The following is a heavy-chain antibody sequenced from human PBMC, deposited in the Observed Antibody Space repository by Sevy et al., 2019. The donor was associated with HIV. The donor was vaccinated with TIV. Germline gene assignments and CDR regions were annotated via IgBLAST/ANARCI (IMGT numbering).Heavy chain of an antibody. Sequence: GESLKISCAASGFTFSSYAMSWVRQAPGKGLEWVSAISGSGGSTYYADSVKGRFTISRDNSKNTLYLQMNSLRAEDTAVYYCAAKQWGYYYGMDVWGQGTTVTVSS. J-gene: IGHJ6*02. D-gene: IGHD6-19*01. CDR1: GFTFSSYA. CDR2: ISGSGGST. CDR3: AAKQWGYYYGMDV. V-gene: IGHV3-23*01.